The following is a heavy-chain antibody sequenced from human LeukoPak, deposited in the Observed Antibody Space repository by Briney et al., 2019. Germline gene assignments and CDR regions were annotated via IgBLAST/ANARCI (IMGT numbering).Heavy chain of an antibody. CDR3: TRDQVSVAGTGIDY. D-gene: IGHD6-19*01. Sequence: PGGSLRLSCAASGFTFDDYAMHWVRQAPGKGLEWVSGISWNSGSIGYADSVKGRFAISRDNAKNSLYLQMNSLRAEDTAVYYCTRDQVSVAGTGIDYWGQGTLVTVSS. CDR1: GFTFDDYA. CDR2: ISWNSGSI. V-gene: IGHV3-9*01. J-gene: IGHJ4*02.